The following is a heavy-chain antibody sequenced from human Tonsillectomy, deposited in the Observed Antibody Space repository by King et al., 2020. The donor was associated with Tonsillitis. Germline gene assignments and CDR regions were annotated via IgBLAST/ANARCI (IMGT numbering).Heavy chain of an antibody. J-gene: IGHJ4*02. V-gene: IGHV3-49*04. CDR2: IGSKAYGGTT. D-gene: IGHD3-10*01. CDR1: GFTFGDYA. CDR3: TRRWCQWFGELPYFDY. Sequence: VQLVESGGGLVQPGRSLRLSCTASGFTFGDYAMSWVRQAPGKGLEWVGFIGSKAYGGTTKYAASVKGRFTISRDDSKSIAYLQMNSLKTEDTAVYYCTRRWCQWFGELPYFDYWGQGTLVTVSS.